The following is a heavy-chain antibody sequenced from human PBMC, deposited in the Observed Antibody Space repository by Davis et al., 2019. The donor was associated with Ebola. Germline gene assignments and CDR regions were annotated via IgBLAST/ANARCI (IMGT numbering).Heavy chain of an antibody. CDR2: IYPGDSDT. CDR3: ARGGDYYDSSGYKHWYFDL. D-gene: IGHD3-22*01. J-gene: IGHJ2*01. Sequence: GESLKISCKGSGYSFTSYWIGWVRQMPGKGLEWMGIIYPGDSDTRYSPSCQGQVTISADKSISTAYLQWSSLKASDTAMYYCARGGDYYDSSGYKHWYFDLWGRGTLVSVSS. V-gene: IGHV5-51*01. CDR1: GYSFTSYW.